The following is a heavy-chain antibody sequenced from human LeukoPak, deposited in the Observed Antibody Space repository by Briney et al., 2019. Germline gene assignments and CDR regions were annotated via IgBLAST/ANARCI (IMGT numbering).Heavy chain of an antibody. J-gene: IGHJ4*02. Sequence: GGSLRLSCAASGFTFSNAWMSWVRQAPGKGLEWVGRIKSKADGGTTDYAAPVKGRFTISRDDSKNTLHLQMNSLKTEDTAVYYCTTDRCSSTSCRPTDYWGQGTLVTVSS. CDR1: GFTFSNAW. CDR3: TTDRCSSTSCRPTDY. CDR2: IKSKADGGTT. V-gene: IGHV3-15*01. D-gene: IGHD2-2*01.